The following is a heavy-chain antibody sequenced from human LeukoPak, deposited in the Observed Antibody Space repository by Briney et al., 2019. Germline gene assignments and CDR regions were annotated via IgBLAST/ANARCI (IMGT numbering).Heavy chain of an antibody. CDR1: GGTLSSYA. D-gene: IGHD3-22*01. Sequence: SVKVSCKASGGTLSSYAISWVRQAPGQGLEWMGGIIPIFGTANYAQKFQGRVTITADESTSTAYMELSSLRSEDTAVYYCARSEYYYDSSGYYYRYWGQGTLVTVSS. J-gene: IGHJ4*02. CDR2: IIPIFGTA. V-gene: IGHV1-69*13. CDR3: ARSEYYYDSSGYYYRY.